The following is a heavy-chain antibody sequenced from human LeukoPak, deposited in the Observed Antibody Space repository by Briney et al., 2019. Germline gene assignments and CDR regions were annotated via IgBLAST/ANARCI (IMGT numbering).Heavy chain of an antibody. CDR1: GDSISSYY. CDR2: IYYSGST. J-gene: IGHJ5*02. Sequence: SETLSLTCTVSGDSISSYYWSWIRQPPGKGLEWIGYIYYSGSTNYNPSLKSRVTISVDTSKNQFSLKLSSVTAADTAVYYCARLLTNWELPNWFDPWGQGTLVTVSS. D-gene: IGHD1-26*01. V-gene: IGHV4-59*08. CDR3: ARLLTNWELPNWFDP.